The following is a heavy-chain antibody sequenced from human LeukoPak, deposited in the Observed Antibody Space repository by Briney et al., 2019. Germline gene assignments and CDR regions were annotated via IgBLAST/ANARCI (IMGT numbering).Heavy chain of an antibody. D-gene: IGHD5-18*01. Sequence: SVKVSCKASGSTFSRFAMSWVRRAPRQGLEWMGGIIPIFGTANYAQRFQGRVTITADESTGTAYMELSGLRSEDTAVYYCARVPIQLWPKPKYYFDYWGQGTLVTVSS. J-gene: IGHJ4*02. CDR3: ARVPIQLWPKPKYYFDY. V-gene: IGHV1-69*13. CDR1: GSTFSRFA. CDR2: IIPIFGTA.